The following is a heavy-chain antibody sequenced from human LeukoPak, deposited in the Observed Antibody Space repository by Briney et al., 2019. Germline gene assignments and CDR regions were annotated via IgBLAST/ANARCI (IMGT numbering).Heavy chain of an antibody. V-gene: IGHV4-59*12. D-gene: IGHD3-10*01. Sequence: KSSETLSLTCTVSGGSISSYYWSWIRQPPGKGLEWIGYIYYSGSTNYNPSLKSRVTISVDTSKNQFSLKLSSVTAADTAVYYCARVSYGSGSPIDYWGQGTLVTVSS. CDR2: IYYSGST. J-gene: IGHJ4*02. CDR3: ARVSYGSGSPIDY. CDR1: GGSISSYY.